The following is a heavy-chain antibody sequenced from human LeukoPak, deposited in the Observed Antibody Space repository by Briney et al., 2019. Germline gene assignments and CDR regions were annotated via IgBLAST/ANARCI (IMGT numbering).Heavy chain of an antibody. CDR3: AKDRFYDTLTGYPDY. D-gene: IGHD3-9*01. CDR1: GFTLSSFG. J-gene: IGHJ4*02. CDR2: ISGSSGST. V-gene: IGHV3-23*01. Sequence: PGGSLRLSCAASGFTLSSFGMSWVRQAPGKGLEWVSAISGSSGSTYYADAVKGRFTVSRDISKNTVFLQMNRLGADDTAMYHCAKDRFYDTLTGYPDYWGQGTLVTVSS.